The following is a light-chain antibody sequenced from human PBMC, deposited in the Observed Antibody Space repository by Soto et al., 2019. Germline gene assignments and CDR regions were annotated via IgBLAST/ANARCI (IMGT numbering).Light chain of an antibody. J-gene: IGLJ1*01. V-gene: IGLV4-69*02. CDR2: VNSDGSH. CDR3: QTWGTGVHV. Sequence: QLVLTQSPSASASLGASVKLTCTLSSGHSSNAIAWHQQQPEKGPRYLMKVNSDGSHSKGYGIPDRFSGSSSGAERYLTVSSLQSEDEADYYCQTWGTGVHVFGTGTKVTVL. CDR1: SGHSSNA.